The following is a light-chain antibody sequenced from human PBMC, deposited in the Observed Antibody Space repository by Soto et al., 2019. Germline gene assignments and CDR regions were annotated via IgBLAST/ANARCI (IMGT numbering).Light chain of an antibody. Sequence: QSVLTQPPSVSGAPGQRVTISCTGSSSNIGAGYDVHWYQQLPGRAPKLLIFGNINRPSGVPDRFSGSKSGTSASLAIAGLQAEDEADYYCQSYDRSLGGYVFGTGTRVTVL. CDR3: QSYDRSLGGYV. J-gene: IGLJ1*01. CDR1: SSNIGAGYD. V-gene: IGLV1-40*01. CDR2: GNI.